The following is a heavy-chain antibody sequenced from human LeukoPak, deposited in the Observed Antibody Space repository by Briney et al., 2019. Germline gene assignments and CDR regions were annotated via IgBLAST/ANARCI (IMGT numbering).Heavy chain of an antibody. CDR3: AKSIVGAIIDY. D-gene: IGHD1-26*01. V-gene: IGHV4-39*01. J-gene: IGHJ4*02. CDR2: LYYTGST. CDR1: GGSISSISYY. Sequence: SETLSLTCTVSGGSISSISYYWGWIRQPPGEGLEWIGSLYYTGSTYYNPSLRSRVTISVDTSKNQFSLKLSSVTAADTAVYYCAKSIVGAIIDYWGQGTLVTVSS.